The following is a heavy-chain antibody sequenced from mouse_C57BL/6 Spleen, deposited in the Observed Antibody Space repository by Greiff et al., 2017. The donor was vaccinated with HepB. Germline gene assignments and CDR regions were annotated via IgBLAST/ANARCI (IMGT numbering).Heavy chain of an antibody. CDR2: IDPSDSYT. D-gene: IGHD2-10*02. CDR3: ARSYDRYAMDY. J-gene: IGHJ4*01. V-gene: IGHV1-69*01. CDR1: GYTFTSYW. Sequence: QVQLQQPGAELVMPGASVKLSCKASGYTFTSYWMHWVKQRPGQGLEWIGEIDPSDSYTNYNQKFKGKSTLTVDKSSSTAYMQLSSLTSEDSAVYYCARSYDRYAMDYWGQGTSVTVSS.